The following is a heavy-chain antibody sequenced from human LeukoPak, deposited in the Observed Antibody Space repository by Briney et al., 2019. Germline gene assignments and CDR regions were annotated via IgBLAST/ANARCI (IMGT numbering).Heavy chain of an antibody. Sequence: GGSLRLSCTVSGFTVSSNSMSWVRQAPGKGLEWVSFIYSGTIHYSDSVKGRFTISGDNAKNSLYLQMNSLRAEDTAVYYCARETSICGGDCYSPADLDYWGQGTLVTVSS. CDR3: ARETSICGGDCYSPADLDY. CDR1: GFTVSSNS. D-gene: IGHD2-21*02. CDR2: IYSGTI. J-gene: IGHJ4*02. V-gene: IGHV3-53*01.